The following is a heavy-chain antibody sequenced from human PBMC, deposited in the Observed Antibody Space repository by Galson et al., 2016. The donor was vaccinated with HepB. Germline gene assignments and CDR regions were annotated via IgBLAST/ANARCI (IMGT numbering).Heavy chain of an antibody. J-gene: IGHJ5*02. CDR3: NCYGSSWFDP. V-gene: IGHV3-49*04. D-gene: IGHD3-10*01. CDR1: GFTVRHYA. CDR2: IRSKAYGGTT. Sequence: SLRLSCAAAGFTVRHYAMSWVRQAPGKGLEWIGFIRSKAYGGTTQYAASVKGRFSISRDDSKTIAYLQMNSLKIEDTAVYYCNCYGSSWFDPWGQGTLVTVSS.